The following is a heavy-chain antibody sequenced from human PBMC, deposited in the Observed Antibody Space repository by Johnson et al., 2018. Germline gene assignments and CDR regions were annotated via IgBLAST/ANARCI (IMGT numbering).Heavy chain of an antibody. V-gene: IGHV3-30-3*01. D-gene: IGHD2-15*01. J-gene: IGHJ6*03. CDR3: ARARCSGGSCYYYYYYMDV. CDR2: ISYDGSNK. CDR1: GFTFSSYA. Sequence: QVQLVQSGGGVVQPGRSLRLSCAASGFTFSSYAMHWVRQAPGKGLEWVAVISYDGSNKYYADSVKGRFTISRDNSKNTLYLQMNSLGAEDTAVYYCARARCSGGSCYYYYYYMDVWGKGTTVTVSS.